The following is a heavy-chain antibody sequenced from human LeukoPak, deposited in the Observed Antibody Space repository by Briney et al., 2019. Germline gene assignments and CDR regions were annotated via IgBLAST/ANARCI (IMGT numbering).Heavy chain of an antibody. CDR1: GYNFTAYY. Sequence: ASVKVSCKASGYNFTAYYIHWVRQAPGQGLEWMGWINPTSGGTKYAQKFQGRVTMTWDTPISTAYMDLTRLRSDDTAVYFCARDPPRVGAPDYWGQGTLLTVSS. D-gene: IGHD1-26*01. J-gene: IGHJ4*02. CDR2: INPTSGGT. V-gene: IGHV1-2*02. CDR3: ARDPPRVGAPDY.